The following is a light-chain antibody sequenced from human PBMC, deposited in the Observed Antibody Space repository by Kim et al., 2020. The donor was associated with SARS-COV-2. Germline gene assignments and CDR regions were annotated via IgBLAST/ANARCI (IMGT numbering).Light chain of an antibody. V-gene: IGLV3-1*01. J-gene: IGLJ2*01. CDR1: KLVGKY. CDR3: QAWDSGTAI. Sequence: SYELTQPPSVSVSPGQTASISCSGDKLVGKYAFWYQQKPGQSPVLFIYQHTKRPSGIPGRFSGSGSGNTATLTISETQATDEAVYYCQAWDSGTAIFGGGTQLTVL. CDR2: QHT.